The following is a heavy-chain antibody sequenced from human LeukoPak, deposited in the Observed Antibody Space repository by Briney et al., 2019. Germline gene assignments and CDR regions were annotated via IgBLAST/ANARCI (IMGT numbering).Heavy chain of an antibody. CDR2: IRGSGDIT. D-gene: IGHD2-15*01. Sequence: PGGSLRLSCASSGFTFSNYAMTWGRQAPGKGLEWVSTIRGSGDITYYADSEKGRFTISRDNSKNTLHLQLNSLRAEDTAIYYCARVLRDTVAVVGAIAYWGQGTPVTVSS. J-gene: IGHJ4*02. CDR1: GFTFSNYA. CDR3: ARVLRDTVAVVGAIAY. V-gene: IGHV3-23*01.